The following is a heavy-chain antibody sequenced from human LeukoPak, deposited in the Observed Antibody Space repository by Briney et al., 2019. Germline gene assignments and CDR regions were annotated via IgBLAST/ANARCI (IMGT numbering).Heavy chain of an antibody. Sequence: GGSLRLSCAASGFTFSSYWMHRVRQAPGKGLVWVSRINSDGSSTSYADSVKGRFTISRDNAKNTLYLQMNSLRAEDTAVYYCVCFRAPPGDPYYYDSSGYYGDYWGQGTLVTVSS. CDR3: VCFRAPPGDPYYYDSSGYYGDY. D-gene: IGHD3-22*01. CDR2: INSDGSST. V-gene: IGHV3-74*01. J-gene: IGHJ4*02. CDR1: GFTFSSYW.